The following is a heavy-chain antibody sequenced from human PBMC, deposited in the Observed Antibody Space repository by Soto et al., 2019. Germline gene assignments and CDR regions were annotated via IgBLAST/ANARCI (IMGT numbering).Heavy chain of an antibody. Sequence: QEQLVESGGGVVQPGRSQRLSCAASGFSFSSYGKHWVRQATSKGLEWLSVISYDGSHTHYADSVKGRFTISRDNSKNTLFLQMNSLRPDDTAIYYCSKDLGPPSGSYPDSLGPGTLVTVSS. J-gene: IGHJ4*02. CDR2: ISYDGSHT. CDR1: GFSFSSYG. D-gene: IGHD1-26*01. V-gene: IGHV3-30*18. CDR3: SKDLGPPSGSYPDS.